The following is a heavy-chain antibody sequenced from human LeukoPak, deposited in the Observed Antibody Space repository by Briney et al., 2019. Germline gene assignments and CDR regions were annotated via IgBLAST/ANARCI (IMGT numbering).Heavy chain of an antibody. J-gene: IGHJ5*02. D-gene: IGHD2-15*01. V-gene: IGHV1-69*13. CDR2: IIPILGTA. CDR3: ASRYCSGGSCPGGHWFDP. Sequence: ASVKVSCKASGGTFTSYAISWVRQAPGQGLEWVGGIIPILGTANYAQKFQARVTITADESPSTAYMELSSLRSEDTAVYYCASRYCSGGSCPGGHWFDPWGQRTLVTVSS. CDR1: GGTFTSYA.